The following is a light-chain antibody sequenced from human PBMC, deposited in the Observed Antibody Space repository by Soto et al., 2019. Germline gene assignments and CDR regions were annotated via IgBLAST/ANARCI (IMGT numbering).Light chain of an antibody. CDR3: SSYTTSNTVV. CDR2: EVS. CDR1: SSDVGGYNY. Sequence: QLVLTQPASVSGSPGQSTTISCTGTSSDVGGYNYVSWYQQYPGKAPKLMIYEVSNRPSGVSNRFSGSKSGNTASLTISGLQAEDEADYYCSSYTTSNTVVFGGGTKLTVL. J-gene: IGLJ2*01. V-gene: IGLV2-14*01.